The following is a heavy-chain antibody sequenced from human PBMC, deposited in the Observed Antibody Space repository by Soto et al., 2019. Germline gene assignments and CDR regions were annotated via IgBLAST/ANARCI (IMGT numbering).Heavy chain of an antibody. Sequence: LSLTWAVSGGSISRSNWWSWVRQAPGKGLEWVANIKQDGSEKYYVDSVKGRFTISRDNAKNSLYLQMNGLRAEDTAVYYCARRDAITGTPNNWFDPWGQGTLVTVSS. CDR1: GGSISRSNW. CDR3: ARRDAITGTPNNWFDP. CDR2: IKQDGSEK. V-gene: IGHV3-7*01. D-gene: IGHD1-7*01. J-gene: IGHJ5*02.